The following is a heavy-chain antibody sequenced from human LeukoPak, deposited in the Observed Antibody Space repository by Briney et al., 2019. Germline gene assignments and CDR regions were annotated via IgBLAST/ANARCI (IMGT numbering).Heavy chain of an antibody. CDR1: GYTFTGYY. J-gene: IGHJ4*02. V-gene: IGHV1-2*02. CDR2: INPNSGGT. D-gene: IGHD3-9*01. CDR3: ARDLTYDILTGYYTKKYYFDY. Sequence: ASVKVSCKASGYTFTGYYMHWVRRAPGQGLEWMGGINPNSGGTNYAQKFQGRVTMTRDTSISTAYMELSRLRSDDTAVYYCARDLTYDILTGYYTKKYYFDYWGQGTLVTVSS.